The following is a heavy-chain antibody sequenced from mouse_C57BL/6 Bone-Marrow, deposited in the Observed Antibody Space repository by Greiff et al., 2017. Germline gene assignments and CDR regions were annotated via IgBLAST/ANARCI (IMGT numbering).Heavy chain of an antibody. CDR1: GYTFTSYW. J-gene: IGHJ2*01. CDR3: ASSTDFDY. Sequence: VQLQQPGAELVQPGASVKLSCKASGYTFTSYWMHWVMQRPGRGLEWIGRIDPNSGGTKYNEKFKSKATLTGDKPSSTAYLQRSSLTSEDSAVYYCASSTDFDYWGQGTTLPVSS. CDR2: IDPNSGGT. V-gene: IGHV1-72*01.